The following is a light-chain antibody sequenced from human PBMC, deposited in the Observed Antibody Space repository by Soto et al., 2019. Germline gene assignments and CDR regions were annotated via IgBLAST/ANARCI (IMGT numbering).Light chain of an antibody. CDR2: EVT. J-gene: IGLJ3*02. Sequence: QSALTQTASVSGSPGQSITISCTGTSSEVGGFNAVSWYQRHSGKAPKLGIYEVTNRPSGVYDRFSGSKSGNTASLTMSGGQGDDEAAYDCSSYTVTKTLVFGGGTKL. V-gene: IGLV2-14*01. CDR1: SSEVGGFNA. CDR3: SSYTVTKTLV.